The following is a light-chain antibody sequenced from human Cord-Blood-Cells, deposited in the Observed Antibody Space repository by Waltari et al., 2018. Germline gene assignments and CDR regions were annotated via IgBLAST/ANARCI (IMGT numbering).Light chain of an antibody. CDR1: SSPVGGYNY. CDR3: SSYAGSNNNYV. CDR2: EVS. V-gene: IGLV2-8*01. Sequence: QSALTQPPSASGSPGQSVTISCTGTSSPVGGYNYVSWYQQHPGKAPKLMIYEVSKRPSGVPDRFSGSKSGNTASLTVSGLQAEDEADYYCSSYAGSNNNYVFGTGTKVTVL. J-gene: IGLJ1*01.